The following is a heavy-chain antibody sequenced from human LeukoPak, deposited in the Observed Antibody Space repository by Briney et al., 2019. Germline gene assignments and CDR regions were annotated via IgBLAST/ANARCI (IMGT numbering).Heavy chain of an antibody. Sequence: ASVKVSCKASGGTFGSYAISWVRQAPGQGLEWMGGIIPIFGTANYAQKFQGRVTITTDESTSTAYMELSSLRSEDTAVYYCARDGGYGSGSYYLFDYWGQGTLVTVSS. J-gene: IGHJ4*02. CDR2: IIPIFGTA. V-gene: IGHV1-69*05. CDR3: ARDGGYGSGSYYLFDY. D-gene: IGHD3-10*01. CDR1: GGTFGSYA.